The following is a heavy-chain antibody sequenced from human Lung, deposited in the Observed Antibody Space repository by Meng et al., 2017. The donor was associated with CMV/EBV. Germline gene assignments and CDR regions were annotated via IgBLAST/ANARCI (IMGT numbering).Heavy chain of an antibody. D-gene: IGHD3-22*01. CDR1: GYSFGNYA. J-gene: IGHJ4*01. Sequence: GESLKISCVGSGYSFGNYAMHWVRQAPGKGLEWVAVISYDGDKKFYTDSVKGRFTISRGNSKNTLILQMNSLRTEDTAVYYCARVYYDSTNYYFSFGYWGQGXLVTVSS. V-gene: IGHV3-30*04. CDR3: ARVYYDSTNYYFSFGY. CDR2: ISYDGDKK.